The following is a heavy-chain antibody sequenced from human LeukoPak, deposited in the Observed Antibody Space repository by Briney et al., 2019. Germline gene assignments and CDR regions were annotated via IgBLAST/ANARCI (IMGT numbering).Heavy chain of an antibody. D-gene: IGHD6-13*01. CDR2: ISYDGTNK. V-gene: IGHV3-30*04. J-gene: IGHJ6*02. CDR3: AKDLEQQLPLYSAMDV. Sequence: QPGGSLRLSCAASGFTFSSYAMHWVRQAPGKGLEWVAVISYDGTNKYSVDSVKGRFTISRDNSKNTMYLQMNSLRAEDTAVYYCAKDLEQQLPLYSAMDVWGQGTTVTVSS. CDR1: GFTFSSYA.